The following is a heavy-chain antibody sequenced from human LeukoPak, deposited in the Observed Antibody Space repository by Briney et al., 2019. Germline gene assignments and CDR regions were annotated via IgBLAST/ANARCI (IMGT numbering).Heavy chain of an antibody. V-gene: IGHV1-18*01. CDR2: ISAYNGNT. Sequence: GASVKVSCKASGYTFTSYGISWVRQAPGQGLEWMGWISAYNGNTNCAQKLQGRVTMTTDTSTSTAYMELRSLRSDDTAVYYCARVVEYYYGSGSYYNDYWGQGTLVTVSS. CDR3: ARVVEYYYGSGSYYNDY. CDR1: GYTFTSYG. J-gene: IGHJ4*02. D-gene: IGHD3-10*01.